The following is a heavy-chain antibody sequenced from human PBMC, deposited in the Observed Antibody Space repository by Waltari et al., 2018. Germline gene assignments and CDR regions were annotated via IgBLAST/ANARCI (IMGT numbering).Heavy chain of an antibody. CDR2: IYSGGDT. V-gene: IGHV3-53*01. Sequence: EVQLVESGGGLIQPGGSLRLSCEVSGFTVGNNSIGGARPVPGKGLGWVSVIYSGGDTYDADAVRGRLTISRDNSKNTLYLQMNSLRVEDTALYYCATWTGGSLGAFDNWGQGTMVTVSS. D-gene: IGHD7-27*01. J-gene: IGHJ3*02. CDR3: ATWTGGSLGAFDN. CDR1: GFTVGNNS.